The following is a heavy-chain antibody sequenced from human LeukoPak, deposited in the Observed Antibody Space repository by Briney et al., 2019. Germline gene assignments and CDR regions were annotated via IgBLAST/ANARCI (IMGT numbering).Heavy chain of an antibody. V-gene: IGHV4-34*01. CDR1: GGSFSGYY. Sequence: SETLSLTCAVYGGSFSGYYWSWIRQPPGKGLEWIGEINHSGSTNYNPSLKSRVTISVDTSKNQFSLKLSSVTAADTAVYYCARGARYCSSTSCFSHWFDPRGQGTLVTVSS. D-gene: IGHD2-2*01. J-gene: IGHJ5*02. CDR3: ARGARYCSSTSCFSHWFDP. CDR2: INHSGST.